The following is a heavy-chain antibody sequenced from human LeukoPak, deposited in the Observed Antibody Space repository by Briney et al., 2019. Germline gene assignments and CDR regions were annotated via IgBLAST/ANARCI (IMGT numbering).Heavy chain of an antibody. CDR3: ASMFNWNYGKDY. D-gene: IGHD1-7*01. J-gene: IGHJ4*02. CDR2: IKYDGSLK. CDR1: GFSFSSYW. V-gene: IGHV3-7*01. Sequence: PGGSLRLSCAASGFSFSSYWMAWVRQAPGKGLEWVANIKYDGSLKFYGGSVKGRFTISRDNTKNSLYLEMNSLRAEDTAVYYRASMFNWNYGKDYWGQGTLVTVSS.